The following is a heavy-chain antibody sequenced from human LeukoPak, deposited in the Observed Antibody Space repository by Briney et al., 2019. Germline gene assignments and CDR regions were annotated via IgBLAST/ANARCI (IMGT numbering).Heavy chain of an antibody. CDR2: INSDGSST. CDR3: ARDPKSGDSSGSTFDY. J-gene: IGHJ4*02. V-gene: IGHV3-74*01. D-gene: IGHD3-22*01. CDR1: GCNFSSFW. Sequence: GGSLRLSCAGSGCNFSSFWMHWVRQAPGKGLVWVSRINSDGSSTRYADSVKGRFTISRDNSKNTLYLQMNSLRAEDTAVYYCARDPKSGDSSGSTFDYWGQGTLVTVSS.